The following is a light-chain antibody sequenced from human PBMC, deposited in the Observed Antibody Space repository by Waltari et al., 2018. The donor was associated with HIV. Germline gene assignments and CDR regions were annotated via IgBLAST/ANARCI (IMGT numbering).Light chain of an antibody. V-gene: IGLV1-40*01. CDR2: GNS. CDR1: SSNIGAGYD. Sequence: QSVLTQPPSVSVAPGQRVTISCTGSSSNIGAGYDVHWYQQLPGTTPKLLVYGNSNRPSGVPDPVSGSKASPSASLSITGLQSEDEADYYGQSYDSSLSAWVFGGGTKVTVL. J-gene: IGLJ3*02. CDR3: QSYDSSLSAWV.